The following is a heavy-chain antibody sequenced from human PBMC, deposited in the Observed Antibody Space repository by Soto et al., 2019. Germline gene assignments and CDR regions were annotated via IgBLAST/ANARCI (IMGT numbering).Heavy chain of an antibody. CDR1: GGTFSSYA. V-gene: IGHV1-69*06. J-gene: IGHJ5*02. CDR2: IIPIFGTA. CDR3: ARRQYVCSGGSCRLYNWFDP. D-gene: IGHD2-15*01. Sequence: ASVKVSCKASGGTFSSYAISWVRQAPGQGLEWMGGIIPIFGTANYAQKFQGRVTITADKSTSTAYMELSSPRSEDTAVYYCARRQYVCSGGSCRLYNWFDPWGQGTLVTVSS.